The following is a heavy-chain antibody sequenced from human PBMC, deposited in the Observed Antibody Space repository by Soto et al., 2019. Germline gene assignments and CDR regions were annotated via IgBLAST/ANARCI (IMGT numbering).Heavy chain of an antibody. CDR2: INHSGST. Sequence: QVHLQQWGAGLLEPSETLSLTCAVYGGSFTGYYWSWIRQTPGKGLEWIGEINHSGSTHYSPSLKSRVTISLDTSKNQFSLKLTSVTAADTAVYYCAASGGCDWLLHRGYHFDYWGQGTLVSVFS. CDR3: AASGGCDWLLHRGYHFDY. D-gene: IGHD3-9*01. V-gene: IGHV4-34*02. CDR1: GGSFTGYY. J-gene: IGHJ4*02.